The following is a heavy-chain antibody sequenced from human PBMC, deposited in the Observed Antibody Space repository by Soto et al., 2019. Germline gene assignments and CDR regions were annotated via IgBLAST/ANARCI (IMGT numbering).Heavy chain of an antibody. CDR1: GYTFTSYG. CDR3: ARGQIQSDFDY. V-gene: IGHV1-18*04. Sequence: ASVKVSCKASGYTFTSYGLNWVRQAPGQGLEWMGWISAYNDNTYYAQKVQGRIILTIDTSTSTGSMELRSLISDDTAVYYCARGQIQSDFDYWGQGSLVTVSS. J-gene: IGHJ4*02. D-gene: IGHD3-3*01. CDR2: ISAYNDNT.